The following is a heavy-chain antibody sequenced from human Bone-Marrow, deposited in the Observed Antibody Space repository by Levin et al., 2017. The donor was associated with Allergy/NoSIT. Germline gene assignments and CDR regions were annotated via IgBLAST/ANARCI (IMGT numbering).Heavy chain of an antibody. V-gene: IGHV4-39*01. Sequence: SETLSLTCTVSGGSISSSSYYWGWIRQPPGKGLEWIGSIYYSGSTYYNPSLKSRVTISVDTSKNQFSLKLSSVTAADTAVYYCASLGLGGRRALRFPANPYGIDYGMDVWGQGTTVTVSS. D-gene: IGHD4-17*01. CDR3: ASLGLGGRRALRFPANPYGIDYGMDV. CDR1: GGSISSSSYY. J-gene: IGHJ6*02. CDR2: IYYSGST.